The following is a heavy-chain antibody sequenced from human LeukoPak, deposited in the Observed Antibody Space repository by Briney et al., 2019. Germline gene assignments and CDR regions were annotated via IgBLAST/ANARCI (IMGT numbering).Heavy chain of an antibody. CDR1: GGTFSNYA. J-gene: IGHJ3*02. D-gene: IGHD6-13*01. Sequence: SVKVSCKASGGTFSNYAISWVRQAPGQGLEWMGGIIPIFGTANYAQKFRGRVTITADKSTRTAYMELSSLRAEDTAVYYCARGRGSSWYDAFDIWGQGTMVTVSS. V-gene: IGHV1-69*06. CDR3: ARGRGSSWYDAFDI. CDR2: IIPIFGTA.